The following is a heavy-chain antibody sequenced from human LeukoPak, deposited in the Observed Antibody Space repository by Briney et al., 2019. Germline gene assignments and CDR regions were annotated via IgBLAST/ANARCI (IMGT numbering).Heavy chain of an antibody. V-gene: IGHV3-33*08. J-gene: IGHJ4*02. D-gene: IGHD6-13*01. CDR3: AREVSEQLALDY. CDR2: IWYDGSNK. CDR1: GFTFSSYA. Sequence: PGRSLRLSCAASGFTFSSYAMHWVRQAPGKGLEWVAVIWYDGSNKYYADSVKGRFTISRDNSKNTLYLQMNSLRAEDTAVYYCAREVSEQLALDYWGQGTLVTVSS.